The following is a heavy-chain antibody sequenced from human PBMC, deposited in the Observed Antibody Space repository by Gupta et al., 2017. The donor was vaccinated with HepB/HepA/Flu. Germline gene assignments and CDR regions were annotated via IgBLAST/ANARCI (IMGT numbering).Heavy chain of an antibody. J-gene: IGHJ2*01. D-gene: IGHD3-10*01. CDR2: TYHNGNT. CDR1: GGSVSSASQY. V-gene: IGHV4-39*01. CDR3: ARPRPLIVREIRHPKDWFFDL. Sequence: QLQLQESGPGLVKPSETLSLTCTVSGGSVSSASQYWAWIRQPPGQGLEWIGNTYHNGNTHYTPSLRSRVSISVDTSKNQFSLNLKSATAADTATYYCARPRPLIVREIRHPKDWFFDLWGPGTLVAVSS.